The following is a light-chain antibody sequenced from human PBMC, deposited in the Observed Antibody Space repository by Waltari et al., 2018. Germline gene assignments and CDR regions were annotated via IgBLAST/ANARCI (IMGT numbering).Light chain of an antibody. CDR2: LDS. J-gene: IGLJ3*02. CDR1: NIGGRS. V-gene: IGLV3-21*02. Sequence: SSVLTQAPSVSVAPGQTATVTCGGDNIGGRSVHWYQRGPGRAPVLVVYLDSGRPSGIPDRFAGSKSGNAATLTISRVEAGDEADYYCHVWDGKTVMFGGGTKLTVL. CDR3: HVWDGKTVM.